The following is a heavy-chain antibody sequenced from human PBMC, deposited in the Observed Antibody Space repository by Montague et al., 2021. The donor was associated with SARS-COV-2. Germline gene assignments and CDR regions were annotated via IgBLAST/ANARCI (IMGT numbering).Heavy chain of an antibody. CDR2: IYYTSKWYH. Sequence: CAISGDSVSTNSAAWNWIRQSPSRGLEWLGRIYYTSKWYHDYAVSMKSRITINPDTFQNQFSLQLKSVTPDDTAVYYCARGGSNYWIAEIDYWGQGTLVTVSS. CDR3: ARGGSNYWIAEIDY. V-gene: IGHV6-1*01. D-gene: IGHD4-11*01. J-gene: IGHJ4*02. CDR1: GDSVSTNSAA.